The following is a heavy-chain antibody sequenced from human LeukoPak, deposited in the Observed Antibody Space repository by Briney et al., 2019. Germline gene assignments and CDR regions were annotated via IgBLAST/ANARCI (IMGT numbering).Heavy chain of an antibody. CDR1: GYTFTAYY. CDR2: INPNSGAT. Sequence: GASVKVSCTASGYTFTAYYIHWVRQAPGQGLEWMGWINPNSGATKCAQNFQGRVTMTRDTSISTADMEVSDLKSDDTALYYCAIVLRYFGTFDPWGQGTLVTVSS. CDR3: AIVLRYFGTFDP. V-gene: IGHV1-2*02. D-gene: IGHD3-9*01. J-gene: IGHJ5*02.